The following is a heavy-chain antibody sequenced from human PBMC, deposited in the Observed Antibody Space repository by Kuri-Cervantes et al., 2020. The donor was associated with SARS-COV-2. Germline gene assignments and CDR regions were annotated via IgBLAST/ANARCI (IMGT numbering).Heavy chain of an antibody. CDR2: INHSGST. D-gene: IGHD3-3*01. J-gene: IGHJ4*02. Sequence: GSLRLSCAVYGGSFSGYYWTWIRQPPGKGLEWIGEINHSGSTNYNPSLKSRVTISVDTSKNQISLKLSSVTAADTAVYYCARATLTMNFDYWGPGALVTVSS. V-gene: IGHV4-34*01. CDR3: ARATLTMNFDY. CDR1: GGSFSGYY.